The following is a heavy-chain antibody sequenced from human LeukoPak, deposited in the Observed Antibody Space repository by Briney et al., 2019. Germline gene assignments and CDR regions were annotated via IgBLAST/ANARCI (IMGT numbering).Heavy chain of an antibody. CDR3: ARVEEGYGSGRRENYYYYYMDV. V-gene: IGHV4-59*01. CDR1: GGSISSYY. D-gene: IGHD3-10*01. CDR2: IYYSGST. J-gene: IGHJ6*03. Sequence: SETLSLTCAVSGGSISSYYWSWIRQPPGKGLEWIGYIYYSGSTNYNPSLKSRVTISVDTSKNQFSLKLSSVTAADTAVYYCARVEEGYGSGRRENYYYYYMDVWGKGTTVTISS.